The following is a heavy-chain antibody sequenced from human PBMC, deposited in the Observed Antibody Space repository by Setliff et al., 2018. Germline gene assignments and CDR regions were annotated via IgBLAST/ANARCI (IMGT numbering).Heavy chain of an antibody. CDR3: ARGVQLWLRSIKNWFDP. D-gene: IGHD5-18*01. J-gene: IGHJ5*02. V-gene: IGHV3-30-3*01. CDR1: GFTFSSYA. CDR2: ISYDGSNK. Sequence: LRLSCAASGFTFSSYAMHWVRQAPGKGLEWVAVISYDGSNKYYADSVKGRFTISRDNSKNTLYLQMNSLRAEDTAVYYCARGVQLWLRSIKNWFDPWGQGTLVTVSS.